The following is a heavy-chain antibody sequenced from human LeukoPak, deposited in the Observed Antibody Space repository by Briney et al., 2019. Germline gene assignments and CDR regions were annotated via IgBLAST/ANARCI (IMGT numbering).Heavy chain of an antibody. Sequence: GGSLRLSCPASGFTFSDYWMTWVRQAPGKGPEWVANIKKDGSEEHYVDSVKGRFTVSRDNAQNSLFLQMNSLRVEDTAVYYCATYKNWVAGDVWGQGTTVSVSS. CDR1: GFTFSDYW. V-gene: IGHV3-7*01. D-gene: IGHD7-27*01. CDR3: ATYKNWVAGDV. CDR2: IKKDGSEE. J-gene: IGHJ6*02.